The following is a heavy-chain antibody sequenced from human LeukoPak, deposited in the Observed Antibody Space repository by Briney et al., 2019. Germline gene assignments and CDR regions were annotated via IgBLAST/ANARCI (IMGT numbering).Heavy chain of an antibody. CDR1: GGSFSGYY. CDR3: AREINYYGSGSPKFFDY. D-gene: IGHD3-10*01. CDR2: INHSGST. Sequence: SETLSLTCAVYGGSFSGYYWNWIRQPPGKGLECIGEINHSGSTNYNPSLKSRVTISVDTSKNQFSLKLSSVTAADTAVYYCAREINYYGSGSPKFFDYWGQGTLVTVSS. V-gene: IGHV4-34*01. J-gene: IGHJ4*02.